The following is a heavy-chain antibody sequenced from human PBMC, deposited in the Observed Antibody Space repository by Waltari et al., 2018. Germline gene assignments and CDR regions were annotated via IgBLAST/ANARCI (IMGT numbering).Heavy chain of an antibody. Sequence: EVQLLESGGGLVQPGGSLRLSCAASGFTFSSYAMSWVRLAPGKGLEWVSAISGSGGSTYYADSVKGRFTISRDNSKNTLYLQMNSLRAEDTAVYYCAKDRDRGVRIIDYWGQGTLVTVSS. CDR1: GFTFSSYA. V-gene: IGHV3-23*01. CDR3: AKDRDRGVRIIDY. CDR2: ISGSGGST. J-gene: IGHJ4*02. D-gene: IGHD2-15*01.